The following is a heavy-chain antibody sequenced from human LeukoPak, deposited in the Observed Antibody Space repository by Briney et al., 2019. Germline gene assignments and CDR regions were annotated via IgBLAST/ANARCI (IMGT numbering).Heavy chain of an antibody. CDR2: ITSRGITI. D-gene: IGHD3-10*01. J-gene: IGHJ4*02. Sequence: GGSLRPSCAASGFTFSSFDMSWVRQAPGKGLEWLSYITSRGITISYADSVKGRFTISRDNAKNSLYLQVNSLRDEDTAVYYCARVRSGYYFDYWGQGTLVTVSS. CDR1: GFTFSSFD. CDR3: ARVRSGYYFDY. V-gene: IGHV3-48*02.